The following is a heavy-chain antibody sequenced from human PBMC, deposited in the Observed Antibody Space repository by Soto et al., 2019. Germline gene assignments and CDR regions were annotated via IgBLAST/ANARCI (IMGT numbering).Heavy chain of an antibody. V-gene: IGHV1-69*12. J-gene: IGHJ4*02. CDR2: IIPIFGTA. CDR3: TREVVETNRLSVFDY. CDR1: GGTFSSYA. Sequence: QVQLVQSGAEVKKPGSSVKVSCKASGGTFSSYAISWVRQAPGQGLEWMGGIIPIFGTANYAQKFQGRVTITADESTSTAYMELSSLRSEDTAVYYCTREVVETNRLSVFDYWGQGTLVTVSS.